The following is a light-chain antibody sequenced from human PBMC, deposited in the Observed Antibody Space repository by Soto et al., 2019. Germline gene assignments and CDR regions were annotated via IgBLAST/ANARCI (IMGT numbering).Light chain of an antibody. CDR2: KAS. J-gene: IGKJ1*01. Sequence: DIQMAQTPSTVCGAGGERGTSSCRVSQSISSWWAWYQQKPGKAPKGLIYKASTLESGAPSRFSGSGSGTEFTLTISSLEPADFAVYYCQKRRNWPPWTFGQGTKVGIK. CDR3: QKRRNWPPWT. V-gene: IGKV1-5*03. CDR1: QSISSW.